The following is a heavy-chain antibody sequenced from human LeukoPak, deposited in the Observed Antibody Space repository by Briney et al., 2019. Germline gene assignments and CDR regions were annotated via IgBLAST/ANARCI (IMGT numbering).Heavy chain of an antibody. Sequence: PGGSLRLTCAASGFTFSSYGMHWVRQAPGKGLGWVAFIRYDGSNKYYADSVKGRFTISRDNSKNTLYLQMNSLRAEDTAVYYCARDGTIFGVDNHSYYYMDVWGKGTTVTVSS. V-gene: IGHV3-30*02. D-gene: IGHD3-3*01. CDR2: IRYDGSNK. CDR1: GFTFSSYG. J-gene: IGHJ6*03. CDR3: ARDGTIFGVDNHSYYYMDV.